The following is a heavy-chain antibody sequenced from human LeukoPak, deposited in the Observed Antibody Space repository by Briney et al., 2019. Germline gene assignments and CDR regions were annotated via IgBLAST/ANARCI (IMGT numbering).Heavy chain of an antibody. J-gene: IGHJ4*02. D-gene: IGHD6-19*01. CDR3: ASARYSSGWYEVY. Sequence: PSETLSLTCTVSGYSISSGYYWGWIRQPPGKGLEWIGSIYHSGSTYYNPSLKSRVTISVDTSKNQFSLKLSSVTAADTAVYYCASARYSSGWYEVYWGQGTLVTVSS. V-gene: IGHV4-38-2*02. CDR2: IYHSGST. CDR1: GYSISSGYY.